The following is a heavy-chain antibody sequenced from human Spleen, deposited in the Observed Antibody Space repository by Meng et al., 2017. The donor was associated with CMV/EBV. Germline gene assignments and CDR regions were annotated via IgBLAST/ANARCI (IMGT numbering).Heavy chain of an antibody. D-gene: IGHD2-2*01. Sequence: SETLSLTCTVSGVSMSGYYWSWIRQPPGKGLEWIGEINHSGSTNYNPSLKSRVTISVDTSKNQFSLKLSSVTAADTAVYYCARGYPDYWGQGTLVTVSS. CDR1: GVSMSGYY. CDR2: INHSGST. CDR3: ARGYPDY. V-gene: IGHV4-34*01. J-gene: IGHJ4*02.